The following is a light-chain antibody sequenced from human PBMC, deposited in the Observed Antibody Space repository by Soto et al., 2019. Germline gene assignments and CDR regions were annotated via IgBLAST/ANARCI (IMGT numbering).Light chain of an antibody. Sequence: EIVLTQSPGTLSLSPGERATLSCRASQSVSSSYLAWYQQKPGQAPRLLIYGASSRATGNPDRFSGSGSGTDCTLTISRLEPEDFAVYYCQQYGSSPPTFGQGTKVEIK. CDR3: QQYGSSPPT. CDR1: QSVSSSY. V-gene: IGKV3-20*01. J-gene: IGKJ1*01. CDR2: GAS.